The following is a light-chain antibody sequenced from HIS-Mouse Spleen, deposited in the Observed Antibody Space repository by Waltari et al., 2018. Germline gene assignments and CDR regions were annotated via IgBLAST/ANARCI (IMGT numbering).Light chain of an antibody. CDR1: SLRSYY. CDR2: GKN. V-gene: IGLV3-19*01. CDR3: NSRDSSGNHLV. Sequence: SSELTQDPAVSVALGQTVRITCQGDSLRSYYASWYQQKPGQAPVLVIYGKNNRPSGVPGGVSGSSSGNTASLTITGAQAEDEADYYCNSRDSSGNHLVFGGGTKLTVL. J-gene: IGLJ2*01.